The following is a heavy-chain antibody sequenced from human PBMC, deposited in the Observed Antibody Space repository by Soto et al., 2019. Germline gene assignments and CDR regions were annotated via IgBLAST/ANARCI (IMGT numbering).Heavy chain of an antibody. CDR2: ISYDGRNK. J-gene: IGHJ5*02. D-gene: IGHD6-19*01. V-gene: IGHV3-30*18. CDR3: AKDQVTSGWYKWSWFGP. Sequence: GGSLRLSCAAAGLPFISYCMDWVRKTTGKGLEWVSFISYDGRNKDYADSVKGRFTISRDNSKNTLYLQMNSLRAEDTAVYYCAKDQVTSGWYKWSWFGPWGQGTLVTVSS. CDR1: GLPFISYC.